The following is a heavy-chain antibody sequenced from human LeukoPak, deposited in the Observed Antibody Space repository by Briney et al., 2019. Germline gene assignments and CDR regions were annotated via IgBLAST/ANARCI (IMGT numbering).Heavy chain of an antibody. V-gene: IGHV3-30*18. Sequence: GRSLRLSCAASGFTLSSYGMHGVRQAPGKGLEGVAVISYDGSNKYYADSVKGRFTISRDNSKNTLYLQMNSLRAEDTAVYYCAKDVGGVATLNYWGQGTLVTVSS. D-gene: IGHD2-8*02. CDR1: GFTLSSYG. CDR3: AKDVGGVATLNY. J-gene: IGHJ4*02. CDR2: ISYDGSNK.